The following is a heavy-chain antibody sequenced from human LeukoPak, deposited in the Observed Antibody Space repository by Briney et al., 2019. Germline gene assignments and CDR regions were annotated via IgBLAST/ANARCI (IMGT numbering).Heavy chain of an antibody. CDR3: ARRAGAYSHPYDY. J-gene: IGHJ4*02. D-gene: IGHD4/OR15-4a*01. Sequence: RSGGSLRLSCATSGFTFSSYGMHWVRQAPGKGLEWVAFIRHDGSNKYYADPVKGRFTISRDNSKNTLFLQMNSLRAEDAAVYYCARRAGAYSHPYDYWGQGTLVTVSS. CDR1: GFTFSSYG. CDR2: IRHDGSNK. V-gene: IGHV3-30*02.